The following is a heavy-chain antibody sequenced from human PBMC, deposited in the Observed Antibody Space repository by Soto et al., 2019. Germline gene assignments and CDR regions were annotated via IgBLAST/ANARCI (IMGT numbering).Heavy chain of an antibody. D-gene: IGHD2-15*01. V-gene: IGHV4-34*01. Sequence: SETLSLTCAVYGGSFSGYYWSWIRQPPGKGLEWIGEINHSGSTNYNPSLKSRVTISVDTSKNQFSLKLSSVTAADTAVYYCARVGYCSGGYCPSGVYYFDYWGQGTLVTVSS. CDR2: INHSGST. CDR1: GGSFSGYY. J-gene: IGHJ4*02. CDR3: ARVGYCSGGYCPSGVYYFDY.